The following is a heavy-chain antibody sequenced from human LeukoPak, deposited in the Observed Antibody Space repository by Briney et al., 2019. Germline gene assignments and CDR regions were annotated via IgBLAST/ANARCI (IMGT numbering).Heavy chain of an antibody. J-gene: IGHJ6*02. CDR3: ARDGAYYDILTGYRGVNYGMDV. Sequence: GGSLRLSCAASGFTFSSYWMHWVRQAPGKGLVWVSRINSDGSSTSYADSVKGRFTISRDNAKNTLYLQMNSLRAEDTAVYYCARDGAYYDILTGYRGVNYGMDVWGQGTTVTVSS. CDR1: GFTFSSYW. V-gene: IGHV3-74*01. CDR2: INSDGSST. D-gene: IGHD3-9*01.